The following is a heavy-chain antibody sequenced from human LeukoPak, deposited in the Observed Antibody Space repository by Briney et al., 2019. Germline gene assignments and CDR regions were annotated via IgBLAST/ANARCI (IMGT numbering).Heavy chain of an antibody. CDR3: AREDTMVRGVSH. Sequence: PSETLSLTCTVSGGSISSGGYYWSWIRQPPGKGLEWIGYIYHSGSTYYNPSLKSRVTISVDRSKNQFSLKLSSVTAADTAVYYCAREDTMVRGVSHWGQGTLVTVSS. CDR2: IYHSGST. J-gene: IGHJ4*02. V-gene: IGHV4-30-2*01. D-gene: IGHD3-10*01. CDR1: GGSISSGGYY.